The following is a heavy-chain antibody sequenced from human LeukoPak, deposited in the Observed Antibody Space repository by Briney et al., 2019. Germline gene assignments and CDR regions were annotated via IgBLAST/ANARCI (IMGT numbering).Heavy chain of an antibody. V-gene: IGHV3-7*01. D-gene: IGHD6-13*01. CDR2: MKYDGSEK. CDR1: GFTFSSYW. CDR3: ARDIEAAGLFLDY. J-gene: IGHJ4*02. Sequence: GGSLRLSCAASGFTFSSYWMSWIRQAPGKGLEWVANMKYDGSEKYYVDSVKGRFTISRDNAKNSLYLQMNSLRAEDTAVYYCARDIEAAGLFLDYWGQGTLVTVS.